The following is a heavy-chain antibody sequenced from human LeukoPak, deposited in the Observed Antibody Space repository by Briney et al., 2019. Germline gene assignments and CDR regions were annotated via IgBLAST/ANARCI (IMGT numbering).Heavy chain of an antibody. J-gene: IGHJ3*02. Sequence: ASVKVSCKASGYTFTSYGISWVRQAPGQGLEWMGWISAYNGNTNYAQKLQGRVTMTTDTSTSTAYMELRSLRSDDTAVYYCARDSAWDRITMRVGVISDAFDIWGQGTMVTVSS. V-gene: IGHV1-18*01. CDR1: GYTFTSYG. CDR3: ARDSAWDRITMRVGVISDAFDI. CDR2: ISAYNGNT. D-gene: IGHD3-22*01.